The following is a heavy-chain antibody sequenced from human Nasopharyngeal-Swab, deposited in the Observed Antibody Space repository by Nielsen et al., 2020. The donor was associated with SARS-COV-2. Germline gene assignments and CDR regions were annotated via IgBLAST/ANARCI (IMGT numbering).Heavy chain of an antibody. D-gene: IGHD6-19*01. J-gene: IGHJ4*02. CDR3: ARGLMIHSGWYPFDY. CDR2: ISYDGSNK. CDR1: GFTFSSYA. Sequence: GESLKISCAASGFTFSSYAMHWVRQAPGKGLEWVAVISYDGSNKYYADSVKGRFTISRDNSKNTLYLQMNSLRAEDTAVYYCARGLMIHSGWYPFDYWGQGTLVTVSS. V-gene: IGHV3-30-3*01.